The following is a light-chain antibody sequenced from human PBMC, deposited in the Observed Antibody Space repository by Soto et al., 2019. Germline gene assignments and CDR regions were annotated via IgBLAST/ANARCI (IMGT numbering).Light chain of an antibody. J-gene: IGKJ5*01. V-gene: IGKV3-11*01. CDR1: QSFRGL. Sequence: VLTQPPVTLSLSPVERARHSCMASQSFRGLLAWYQQKPGQAPRLLIYDAYNRATGIPPRFSGSWSGTDFNLTISSLEPEDAAVYYCQQRHMWPITLGQGTRLEIK. CDR3: QQRHMWPIT. CDR2: DAY.